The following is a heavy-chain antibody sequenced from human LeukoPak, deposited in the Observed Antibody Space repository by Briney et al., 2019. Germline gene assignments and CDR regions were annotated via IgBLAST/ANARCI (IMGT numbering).Heavy chain of an antibody. CDR1: GGSISSSSYY. D-gene: IGHD4-17*01. J-gene: IGHJ4*02. CDR3: ARAYGDYVPYYFDY. V-gene: IGHV4-39*07. CDR2: IYYSGST. Sequence: SETLSLTCTVSGGSISSSSYYWGWIRQPPGKGLEWIGSIYYSGSTYYNPSFKSRVTISVDTSKNQFSLKLSSVTAADTAVYYCARAYGDYVPYYFDYWGQGTLVTVSS.